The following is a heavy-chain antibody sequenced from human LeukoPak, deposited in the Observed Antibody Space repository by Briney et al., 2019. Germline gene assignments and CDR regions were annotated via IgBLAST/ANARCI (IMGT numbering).Heavy chain of an antibody. V-gene: IGHV3-7*01. CDR1: GFTFSSYW. CDR2: IKQDGSEK. CDR3: ARRNWNDERYYYYYMDV. J-gene: IGHJ6*03. Sequence: GGSLRLPCAASGFTFSSYWMSWVRQAPGKGLEWVANIKQDGSEKYYVDSVKGRFTISRDNAKNSLYLQMNSLRAEDTAVYYCARRNWNDERYYYYYMDVWGKGTTVTVSS. D-gene: IGHD1-1*01.